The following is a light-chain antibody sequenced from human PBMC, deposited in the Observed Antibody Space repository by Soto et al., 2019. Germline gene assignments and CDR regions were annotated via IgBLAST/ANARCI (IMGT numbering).Light chain of an antibody. J-gene: IGLJ1*01. V-gene: IGLV2-11*01. CDR1: SSDVGGYNY. CDR2: DVS. Sequence: QSALTQPRSVSGCPGQSVTTSCTGTSSDVGGYNYVSWYQQHPGKAPKLMIYDVSKRPSGVPDRFSGSNSGNTASLTISGLQAEDEADYYCCSYAGSYTFGVFGTGTKV. CDR3: CSYAGSYTFGV.